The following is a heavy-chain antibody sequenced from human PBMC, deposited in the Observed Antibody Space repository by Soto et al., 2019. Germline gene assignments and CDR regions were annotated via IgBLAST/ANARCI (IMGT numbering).Heavy chain of an antibody. D-gene: IGHD3-3*01. Sequence: EVQLLESGGGLVQPGGSLRLSCAASGFTFSSYAMSWVHQAPGKGLEWVTAISGSGGSTYYADSVKGRFTISRDNSKNALYLQMNSLRAEDTAVYYCAKDLGRFLEWFHRTAFDIWGQGTLVTVSS. CDR2: ISGSGGST. CDR1: GFTFSSYA. V-gene: IGHV3-23*01. CDR3: AKDLGRFLEWFHRTAFDI. J-gene: IGHJ3*02.